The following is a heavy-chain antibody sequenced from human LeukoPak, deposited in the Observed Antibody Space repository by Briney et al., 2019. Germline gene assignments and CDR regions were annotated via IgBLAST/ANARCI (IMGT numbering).Heavy chain of an antibody. V-gene: IGHV4-59*01. CDR3: ARAGYSYGYDDYYYYGMDV. Sequence: SETLSLTRTVSGGSISSYYWSWIRQPPGKGLEWIGYIYYSGSTNYNPSLKNRVTISVDTSKNQFSLKLSSVTAADTAVYYCARAGYSYGYDDYYYYGMDVWGQGTTVTVSS. D-gene: IGHD5-18*01. CDR2: IYYSGST. J-gene: IGHJ6*02. CDR1: GGSISSYY.